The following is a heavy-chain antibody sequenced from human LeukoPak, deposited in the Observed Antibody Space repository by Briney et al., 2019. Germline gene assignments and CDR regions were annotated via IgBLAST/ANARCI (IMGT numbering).Heavy chain of an antibody. Sequence: SGPTLVKPTQTLTLTCTFSGFSLSTSGVGVGWIRQPPGKALEWLALIYWDDDKRYSPSLKSRLTITKDTSKNQVVLTMTNMDPVDTATYYCARTARRTVTTPARPFDYWGQGTLVPVSS. J-gene: IGHJ4*02. CDR3: ARTARRTVTTPARPFDY. D-gene: IGHD4-17*01. V-gene: IGHV2-5*02. CDR1: GFSLSTSGVG. CDR2: IYWDDDK.